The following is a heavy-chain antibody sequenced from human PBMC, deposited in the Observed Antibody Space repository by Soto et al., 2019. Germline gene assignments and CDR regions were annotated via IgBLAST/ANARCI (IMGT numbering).Heavy chain of an antibody. CDR2: IYNSGST. CDR1: GGSVRSDNYY. CDR3: AALKRMVAGDY. J-gene: IGHJ4*02. D-gene: IGHD2-8*01. V-gene: IGHV4-61*01. Sequence: QVQLQESGPGLVKPSETLSLTCTVSGGSVRSDNYYWSWIRQPPGKGLEWIGYIYNSGSTKYNPSVESRVTIPGDTSDNQFSLNLISVTTADTAVYYCAALKRMVAGDYWGQGALVTVSS.